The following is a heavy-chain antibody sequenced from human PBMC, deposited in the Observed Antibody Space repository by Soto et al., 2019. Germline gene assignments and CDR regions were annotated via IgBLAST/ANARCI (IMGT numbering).Heavy chain of an antibody. D-gene: IGHD2-2*01. J-gene: IGHJ6*03. CDR2: IHYSGNT. V-gene: IGHV4-39*01. Sequence: PSETLSLTCTVSGDSISGGRYHWGWIRQPPGKGLEWIATIHYSGNTHYNPSLRSRVAISVDTSKSQFSLKLSSVTAADTAVYYCARGAYQLLALYYYYYMDVWGNGTTVTV. CDR3: ARGAYQLLALYYYYYMDV. CDR1: GDSISGGRYH.